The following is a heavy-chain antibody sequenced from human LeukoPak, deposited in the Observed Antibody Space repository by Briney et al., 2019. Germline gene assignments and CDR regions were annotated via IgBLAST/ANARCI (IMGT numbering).Heavy chain of an antibody. V-gene: IGHV3-21*01. CDR3: AELGITMIGGV. J-gene: IGHJ6*04. CDR1: GFTFSSYI. Sequence: GESLRLSCAASGFTFSSYIMNWVRQAPGKGLEWVSTISSSSSYIYYADSVKGRFTISRDNAQNSLYLQMNSLRAEDTAVYYCAELGITMIGGVWGKGTTVTISS. CDR2: ISSSSSYI. D-gene: IGHD3-10*02.